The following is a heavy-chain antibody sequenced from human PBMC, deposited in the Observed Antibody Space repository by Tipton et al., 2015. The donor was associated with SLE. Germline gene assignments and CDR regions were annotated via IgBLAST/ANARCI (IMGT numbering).Heavy chain of an antibody. CDR3: ARELYGSGNYYNSFDY. CDR1: GGSISSHY. CDR2: ISYSGST. Sequence: TLSLTCTVSGGSISSHYWSWIRQSPGKGLEWIGYISYSGSTNYNPSLKSRVTISVHTSKNQFSLKLTSVTAADTAVYYCARELYGSGNYYNSFDYWGQGTLVTVSS. J-gene: IGHJ4*02. D-gene: IGHD3-10*01. V-gene: IGHV4-59*11.